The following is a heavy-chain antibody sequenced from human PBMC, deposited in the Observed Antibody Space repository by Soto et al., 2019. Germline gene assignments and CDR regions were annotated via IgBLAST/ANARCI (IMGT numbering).Heavy chain of an antibody. Sequence: QVRLQESGPGLLKPSETLSLTCTVSGGSINTFYWSWVRQPAGKGLEWIGRIFSSGSTSFNPSLESRGAMSVDTSKNHCSLTVSSVTAADMAVYYCAREGSYSAYNFAHGIQLWSFDFWGQGALVTVSS. CDR2: IFSSGST. CDR3: AREGSYSAYNFAHGIQLWSFDF. D-gene: IGHD5-12*01. CDR1: GGSINTFY. V-gene: IGHV4-4*07. J-gene: IGHJ4*02.